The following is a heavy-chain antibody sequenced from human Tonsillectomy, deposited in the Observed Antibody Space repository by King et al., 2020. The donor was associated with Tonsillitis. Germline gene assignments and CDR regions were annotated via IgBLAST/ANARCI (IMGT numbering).Heavy chain of an antibody. Sequence: VQLVESGGGVVQPGRSLRLSCAASGFTFSSYAMHWVRQAPGKGLEWVAVISYDGSNKYYADSVKGRFTISRDNSKNTLYLQMNSLRAEDTAVYYCASYSNDDYGMDVWGQGATVTVS. CDR3: ASYSNDDYGMDV. CDR1: GFTFSSYA. D-gene: IGHD2-21*01. J-gene: IGHJ6*02. V-gene: IGHV3-30*04. CDR2: ISYDGSNK.